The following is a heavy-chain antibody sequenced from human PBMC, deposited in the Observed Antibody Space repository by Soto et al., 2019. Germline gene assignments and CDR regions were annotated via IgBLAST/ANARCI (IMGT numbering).Heavy chain of an antibody. J-gene: IGHJ4*02. CDR1: GFTFDDYA. D-gene: IGHD6-6*01. CDR3: AKDESYSSSSACCDY. Sequence: EVQLVESGGGLVQPGRSLRLSCAASGFTFDDYAMHWVRQAPGKGLEWVSGISWNSGSIGYADSVKGRFTISRDNAKNSLDLQMNSLRAEDTALYYCAKDESYSSSSACCDYWGQGTLVTVSS. CDR2: ISWNSGSI. V-gene: IGHV3-9*01.